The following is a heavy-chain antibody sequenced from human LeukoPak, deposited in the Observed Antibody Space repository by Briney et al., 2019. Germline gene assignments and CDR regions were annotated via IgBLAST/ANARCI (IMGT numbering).Heavy chain of an antibody. V-gene: IGHV3-11*04. J-gene: IGHJ3*02. D-gene: IGHD1-26*01. CDR2: ISPSGSTK. CDR1: GFIFNDYY. CDR3: ARSGRGGAFDI. Sequence: GGSLRLSCAASGFIFNDYYMTWIRQAPGKGLEWISYISPSGSTKYYAASVKGRFTISGDNAKNTLYLQMNSLRAEDTAVYYCARSGRGGAFDIWGQGTMVTVSS.